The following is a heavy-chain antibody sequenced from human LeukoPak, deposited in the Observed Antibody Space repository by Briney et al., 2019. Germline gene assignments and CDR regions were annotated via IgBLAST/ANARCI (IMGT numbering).Heavy chain of an antibody. CDR3: VRVVPAARFGMDV. Sequence: SETLSLTCTVSGGSISGYYWSWIRQPPGKGLEWIGYIYSSGSTNYNPSLKSRVTISGDTSKNQFSLRLSSVTAADTAVYYCVRVVPAARFGMDVWGQGTTVTVSS. J-gene: IGHJ6*02. CDR2: IYSSGST. D-gene: IGHD2-2*01. CDR1: GGSISGYY. V-gene: IGHV4-59*01.